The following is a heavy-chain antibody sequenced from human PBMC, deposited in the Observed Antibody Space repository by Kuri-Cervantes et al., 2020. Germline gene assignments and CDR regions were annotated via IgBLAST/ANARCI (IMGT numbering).Heavy chain of an antibody. CDR1: GFTFSNYG. CDR3: ARRDGSTWYYFDY. D-gene: IGHD6-13*01. CDR2: IWYDGSIK. J-gene: IGHJ4*02. V-gene: IGHV3-33*08. Sequence: GGSLRLSCAASGFTFSNYGMHWVRQAPGKGLEWVALIWYDGSIKYYIDSVKGRFTISRDNSKDTLYLQVNSLRAEDTAVYYCARRDGSTWYYFDYWGQGNLVTVSS.